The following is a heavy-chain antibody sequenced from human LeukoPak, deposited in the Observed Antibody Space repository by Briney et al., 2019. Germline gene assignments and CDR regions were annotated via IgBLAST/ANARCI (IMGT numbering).Heavy chain of an antibody. CDR3: ARITGYSSSAGFDY. D-gene: IGHD6-6*01. V-gene: IGHV3-21*01. J-gene: IGHJ4*02. CDR1: GFTFSSYS. CDR2: ISSSSSYI. Sequence: GGSLRLSCAASGFTFSSYSMNWVRQAPGKGLEWVSSISSSSSYIYYADSVKGRFTISRDNANNSLYLQMNSLSAEDTAVYNCARITGYSSSAGFDYWGQGTLVTVSS.